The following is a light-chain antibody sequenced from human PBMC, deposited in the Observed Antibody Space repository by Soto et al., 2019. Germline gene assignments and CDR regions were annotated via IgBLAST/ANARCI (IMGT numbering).Light chain of an antibody. CDR3: QHYFNWPYT. V-gene: IGKV3-15*01. CDR2: GAS. J-gene: IGKJ2*01. CDR1: QSVTSN. Sequence: EIVMKQSPGTLSVSPGEIATLSVRASQSVTSNLAWYQQKPGRAPRLLIYGASTRATGIPARFSVSGSGTEFTLTISNLQSEDFALYYCQHYFNWPYTFGQGTKLEIK.